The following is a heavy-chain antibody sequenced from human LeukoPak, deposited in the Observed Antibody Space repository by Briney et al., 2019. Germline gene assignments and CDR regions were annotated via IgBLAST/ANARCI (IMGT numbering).Heavy chain of an antibody. CDR3: ARGFYYDSSGYPDY. V-gene: IGHV3-48*04. CDR1: GFPFEHFC. J-gene: IGHJ4*02. CDR2: ISHRSETV. D-gene: IGHD3-22*01. Sequence: GGSLRPSCEVSGFPFEHFCMNWVRQAPGKGLEWVSYISHRSETVYYADSVKGRFTISRDNARNSLYLQMNSLRAEDTAVYYCARGFYYDSSGYPDYWGQGTLVTVSS.